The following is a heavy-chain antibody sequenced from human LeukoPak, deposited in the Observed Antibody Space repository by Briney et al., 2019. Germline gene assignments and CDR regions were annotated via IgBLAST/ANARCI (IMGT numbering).Heavy chain of an antibody. CDR1: GGSISSGGYY. D-gene: IGHD3-10*01. J-gene: IGHJ4*02. CDR2: IYYSGST. CDR3: ARETYYGSGTALAY. V-gene: IGHV4-31*03. Sequence: SQTLSLTCTVSGGSISSGGYYWSWIRQHPGKGLGWIGYIYYSGSTYYNPSLKSRVTISVDTSKNQFSLKLSSVTAADTAVYYCARETYYGSGTALAYWGQGTLVTVSS.